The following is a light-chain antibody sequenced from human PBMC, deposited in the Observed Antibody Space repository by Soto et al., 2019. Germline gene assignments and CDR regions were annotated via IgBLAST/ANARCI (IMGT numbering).Light chain of an antibody. CDR2: QDS. Sequence: SYELTQPPSVSVSPGQTASITCSGDKLGDKYGSWYQQRPGQSPLLIIYQDSKRPSGIPERFSGSNSGDTATLTISGTQAMDEADYYCQVWDNNIVVFGGGTKVTVL. J-gene: IGLJ2*01. V-gene: IGLV3-1*01. CDR3: QVWDNNIVV. CDR1: KLGDKY.